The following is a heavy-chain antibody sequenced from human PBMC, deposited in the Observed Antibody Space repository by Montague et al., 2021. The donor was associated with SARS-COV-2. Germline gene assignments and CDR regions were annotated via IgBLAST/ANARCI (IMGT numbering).Heavy chain of an antibody. CDR1: GFSLSTSGVG. Sequence: PALVKPTQTLTLTCTFSGFSLSTSGVGVGWIRQPPGKALEWLALIYWDDDKRYSPSLKSRLTITKDTSKNQVVLTMTNMDPVDTATYYCAHRRGLPLSGAFDIWGQGTMVTVSS. V-gene: IGHV2-5*02. J-gene: IGHJ3*02. CDR3: AHRRGLPLSGAFDI. D-gene: IGHD1-26*01. CDR2: IYWDDDK.